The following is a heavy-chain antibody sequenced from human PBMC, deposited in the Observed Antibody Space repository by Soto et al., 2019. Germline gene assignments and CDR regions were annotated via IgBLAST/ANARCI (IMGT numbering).Heavy chain of an antibody. Sequence: EVQLVESGGGLVQPGGSLRLSCAASGFTFSNYWLSWVRQAPGKGPEWVANINQDGRRKYYVDSVEGRFTISRDNAKNSLYLQMTSLTTGDTAVYYCARNTLLPAPSGGQGTLVIVSS. CDR1: GFTFSNYW. CDR2: INQDGRRK. CDR3: ARNTLLPAPS. J-gene: IGHJ4*02. D-gene: IGHD3-10*01. V-gene: IGHV3-7*01.